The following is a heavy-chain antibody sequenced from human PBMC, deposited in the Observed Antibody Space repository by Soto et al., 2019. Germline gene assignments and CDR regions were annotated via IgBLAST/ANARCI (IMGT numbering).Heavy chain of an antibody. D-gene: IGHD3-22*01. Sequence: GGSLRLSCAASGFTFSSYSMNWVRQAPGKGLEWVSSISSSSSYIYYADSVKGRFPISRDNAKNSLYLQMNSLRAEDTAVYYCARAPQYYYDSSGPSYYYYGMDVWGQGTTVTVSS. J-gene: IGHJ6*02. CDR1: GFTFSSYS. CDR3: ARAPQYYYDSSGPSYYYYGMDV. V-gene: IGHV3-21*01. CDR2: ISSSSSYI.